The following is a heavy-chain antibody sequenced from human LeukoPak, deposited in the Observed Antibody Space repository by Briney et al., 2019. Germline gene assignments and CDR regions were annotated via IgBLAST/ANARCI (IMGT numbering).Heavy chain of an antibody. D-gene: IGHD3-9*01. J-gene: IGHJ4*02. CDR1: GGSISSGDYY. V-gene: IGHV4-30-4*08. CDR3: ASLTRNYDILTGYGPYYFDY. CDR2: IYNSGST. Sequence: PSQTLSLTCTFSGGSISSGDYYWSWIRQPPGKGLEWIGYIYNSGSTYHNSSLKSRVSISVATSKNQFSLKVSSVTAADTAVYYCASLTRNYDILTGYGPYYFDYWGQGTLVTVSS.